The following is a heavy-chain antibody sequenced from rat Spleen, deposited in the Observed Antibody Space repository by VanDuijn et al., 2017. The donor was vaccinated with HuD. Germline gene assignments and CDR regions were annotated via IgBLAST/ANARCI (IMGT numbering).Heavy chain of an antibody. CDR1: GFTVSDYN. Sequence: EVQLVESGGGLVQPGRSLKLSCAASGFTVSDYNMAWVRQAPKKGLEWVASISYEGGSTYYGDSVKGRFTISRDTAKSTLYLQMNSLRSEDTATYYCARRKDGGWYFDFWGPGTMVTVSS. CDR2: ISYEGGST. J-gene: IGHJ1*01. V-gene: IGHV5-22*01. CDR3: ARRKDGGWYFDF. D-gene: IGHD1-12*02.